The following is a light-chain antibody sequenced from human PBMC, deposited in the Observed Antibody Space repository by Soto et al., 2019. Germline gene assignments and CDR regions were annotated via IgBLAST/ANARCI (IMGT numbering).Light chain of an antibody. V-gene: IGKV1-39*01. Sequence: DIQMTQSPSSLSASVGDRVTITCRASQSISTYLNWYQQTAGLPPKILIYAASSLQSGVPSRFSGSGSGTDFTLTISSLQPEDFQTYYCQQTYSNPPTFGQGTKVDIK. J-gene: IGKJ1*01. CDR3: QQTYSNPPT. CDR1: QSISTY. CDR2: AAS.